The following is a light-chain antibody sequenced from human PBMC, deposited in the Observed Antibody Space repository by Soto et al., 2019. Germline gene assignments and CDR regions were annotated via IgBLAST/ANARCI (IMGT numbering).Light chain of an antibody. CDR2: DAS. CDR1: QSMSTQ. CDR3: QQSYNTPYT. V-gene: IGKV1-39*01. J-gene: IGKJ2*01. Sequence: DIPMTQSPSSLSASVGDGVTITCRASQSMSTQLNWYQQKSGKAPKHLIFDASRLQSGVPARFSGSGSGTDFTLTISSLQPEDFATYYCQQSYNTPYTFGQGTKLDIE.